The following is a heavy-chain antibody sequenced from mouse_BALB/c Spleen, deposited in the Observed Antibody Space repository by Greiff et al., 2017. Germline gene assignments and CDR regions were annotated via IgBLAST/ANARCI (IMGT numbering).Heavy chain of an antibody. CDR1: GFNIKDTY. CDR2: IDPANGNT. D-gene: IGHD2-12*01. CDR3: ARDDVGYAMDY. V-gene: IGHV14-3*02. J-gene: IGHJ4*01. Sequence: EVKLMESGAELVKPGASVKLSCTASGFNIKDTYMHWVKQRPEQGLEWIGRIDPANGNTKYDPKFQGKATITADTSSNTAYLQLSSLTSEDTAVYYCARDDVGYAMDYWGQGTSVTVSS.